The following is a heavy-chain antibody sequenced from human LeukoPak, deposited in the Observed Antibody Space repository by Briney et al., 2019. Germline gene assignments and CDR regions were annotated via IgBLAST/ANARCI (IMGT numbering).Heavy chain of an antibody. V-gene: IGHV3-13*01. CDR2: IGTTGDT. Sequence: GGSLRLSCAASGFTFSSYDMPWVRQGTGKGLEWVSVIGTTGDTYYPGSVKGRFTISRENAKNSLYLQMNSLRAGDTAMYYCARTTAGAFDIWGQGTMVTVSS. D-gene: IGHD4-11*01. CDR1: GFTFSSYD. J-gene: IGHJ3*02. CDR3: ARTTAGAFDI.